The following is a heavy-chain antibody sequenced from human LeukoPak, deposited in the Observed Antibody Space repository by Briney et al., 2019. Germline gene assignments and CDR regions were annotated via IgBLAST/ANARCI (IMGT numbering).Heavy chain of an antibody. D-gene: IGHD3-9*01. Sequence: SETLSLTCTVSGYSISSGYYWGWIRQPPGKGLEWIGSIFYSGSTYYNPSLKSRVTIYVDTSKNQFSLKLSSVTAADTAVFYCARLRAKHYDILTGYFGIYYFDYWGQGTLVTVSS. V-gene: IGHV4-38-2*02. J-gene: IGHJ4*02. CDR3: ARLRAKHYDILTGYFGIYYFDY. CDR1: GYSISSGYY. CDR2: IFYSGST.